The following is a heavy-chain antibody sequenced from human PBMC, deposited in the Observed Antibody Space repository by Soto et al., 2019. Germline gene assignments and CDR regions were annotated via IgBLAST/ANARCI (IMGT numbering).Heavy chain of an antibody. CDR2: ISATGVST. D-gene: IGHD2-2*01. CDR1: GFTFSSHA. CDR3: VSTRVDCSSTSCYFLDY. Sequence: GGSLRLSCAASGFTFSSHAMNWVRQAPGKGLEWVSAISATGVSTYYADSLKGRFTISRDNSKNTLYLQMNSLRAEDTAVYYCVSTRVDCSSTSCYFLDYWGQGTLVTVSS. V-gene: IGHV3-23*01. J-gene: IGHJ4*02.